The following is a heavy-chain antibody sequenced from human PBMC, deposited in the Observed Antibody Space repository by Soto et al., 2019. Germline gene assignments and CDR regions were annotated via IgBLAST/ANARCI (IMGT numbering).Heavy chain of an antibody. V-gene: IGHV4-34*01. J-gene: IGHJ5*02. CDR3: ARGPRANWFDP. CDR1: GGSFSGYY. Sequence: SETLSLTCAVYGGSFSGYYWSWIRQPPGEGLEWIGEINHSGSTNYNPSLKSRVTISVDTSKNQFSLKLSSVTAADTAVYYCARGPRANWFDPWGQGTLVTVSS. CDR2: INHSGST.